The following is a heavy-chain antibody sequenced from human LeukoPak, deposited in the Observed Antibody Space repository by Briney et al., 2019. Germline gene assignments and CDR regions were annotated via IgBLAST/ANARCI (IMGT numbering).Heavy chain of an antibody. CDR2: ISGGGGIT. V-gene: IGHV3-23*01. CDR1: GCTFDSYA. Sequence: GGSLRLSCAASGCTFDSYAMTWVRQAPGKGLGWVSSISGGGGITNYADSVKGRFTISRDNSKYTLFLQMNSLRAEDTAVYYCAKYGVDCSRTSRYLLYCMDVRGKGTTVTVYS. D-gene: IGHD2-2*01. J-gene: IGHJ6*03. CDR3: AKYGVDCSRTSRYLLYCMDV.